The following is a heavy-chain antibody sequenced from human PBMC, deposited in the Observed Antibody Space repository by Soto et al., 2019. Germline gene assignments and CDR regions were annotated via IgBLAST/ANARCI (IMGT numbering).Heavy chain of an antibody. J-gene: IGHJ5*02. Sequence: SETPSLTCAVSGGSISSGGYSWSWIRQPPGEGLEWIGYIYHSGSTYYNPSLKSRVTISVDRSKNQFSLKLSSVTAADTAVYYCARVPDRWGQGTLVT. CDR2: IYHSGST. V-gene: IGHV4-30-2*01. CDR3: ARVPDR. CDR1: GGSISSGGYS. D-gene: IGHD2-2*01.